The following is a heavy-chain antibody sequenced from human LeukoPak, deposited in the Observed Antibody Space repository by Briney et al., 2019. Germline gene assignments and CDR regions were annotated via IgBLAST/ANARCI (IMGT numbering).Heavy chain of an antibody. J-gene: IGHJ4*02. V-gene: IGHV3-33*01. CDR2: IWYDGSNK. Sequence: GGSLRLSCAASGFTFSRYGMHWVRQAPGKGLEWVAVIWYDGSNKYYADSVKGRFTISRDNSKNTLHVQMNSLRVEDTAVYYCARDASSGRYYSDYWGQGTLVTVSS. D-gene: IGHD6-19*01. CDR3: ARDASSGRYYSDY. CDR1: GFTFSRYG.